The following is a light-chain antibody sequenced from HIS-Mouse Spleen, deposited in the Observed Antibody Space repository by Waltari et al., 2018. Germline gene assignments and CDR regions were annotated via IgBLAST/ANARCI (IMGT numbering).Light chain of an antibody. V-gene: IGLV3-10*01. J-gene: IGLJ2*01. Sequence: SYELTQPPSVSVSPGQTARLTCSGDALPKKYAYWYQQKSGQAPVLVIYEDSKRTSGIPERFSGSSSGTMATLTISGAQVEDEADYYCYSTDSSGNHRVFGGGIKLTVL. CDR1: ALPKKY. CDR3: YSTDSSGNHRV. CDR2: EDS.